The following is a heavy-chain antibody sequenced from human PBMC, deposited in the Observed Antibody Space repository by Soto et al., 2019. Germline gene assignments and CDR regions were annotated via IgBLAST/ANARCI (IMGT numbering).Heavy chain of an antibody. J-gene: IGHJ4*02. V-gene: IGHV4-30-4*01. Sequence: SETLSLTCTVSGGSISSGDYYWSWLHQPPGKGLEWIGYIYYSGSTYYNPSLKSRVTISVDTSKNQFSLKLSSVTAADTAVYYCARVRYCSGGSCYYFDYWGQGTLVTVS. CDR3: ARVRYCSGGSCYYFDY. D-gene: IGHD2-15*01. CDR1: GGSISSGDYY. CDR2: IYYSGST.